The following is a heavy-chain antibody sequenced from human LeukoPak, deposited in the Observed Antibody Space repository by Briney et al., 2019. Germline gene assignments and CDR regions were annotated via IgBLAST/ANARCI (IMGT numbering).Heavy chain of an antibody. D-gene: IGHD6-6*01. Sequence: GASVKVSCTASGYTFTGYYMHWVRQAPGQGLEWMGWINPNSGGTNYAQKFQGRVTMTRDTSISTAYMELSRLRSDDTAVYYCATNEYSSSPLDFDYWGQGTLVTVSS. CDR1: GYTFTGYY. CDR2: INPNSGGT. CDR3: ATNEYSSSPLDFDY. J-gene: IGHJ4*02. V-gene: IGHV1-2*02.